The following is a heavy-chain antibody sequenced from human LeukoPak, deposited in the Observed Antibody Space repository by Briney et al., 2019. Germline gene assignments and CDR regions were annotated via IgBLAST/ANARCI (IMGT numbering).Heavy chain of an antibody. Sequence: ASVKVSCKASGYTFTGYYMHWVRQAPGQGLEWMGRNNPNSGGTNYAQKFQGRVTMTRDTSISTAYMELSRLRSDDTAVYYCARESVAQWELKLWGQGTLVTVSS. D-gene: IGHD1-26*01. CDR1: GYTFTGYY. CDR3: ARESVAQWELKL. V-gene: IGHV1-2*06. J-gene: IGHJ4*02. CDR2: NNPNSGGT.